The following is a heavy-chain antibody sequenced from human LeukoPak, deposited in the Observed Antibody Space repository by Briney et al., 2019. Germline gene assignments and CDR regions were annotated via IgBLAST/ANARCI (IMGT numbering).Heavy chain of an antibody. CDR2: IEYSGGSA. D-gene: IGHD5/OR15-5a*01. J-gene: IGHJ4*02. V-gene: IGHV3-23*01. Sequence: GGSLRLSCIVSGFTLSSYEMSWIRQAPGKGLEWVASIEYSGGSAYYADSVKGRFTISRDNSENTLYLQMKSLRHEDTAVYYCARDWSAAVYAPFDYWGQGTLVTVSS. CDR3: ARDWSAAVYAPFDY. CDR1: GFTLSSYE.